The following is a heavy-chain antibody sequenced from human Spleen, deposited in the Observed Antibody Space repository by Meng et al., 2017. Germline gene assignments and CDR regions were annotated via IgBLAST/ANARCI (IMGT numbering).Heavy chain of an antibody. D-gene: IGHD3-10*01. CDR2: MNPNSGNT. Sequence: QVQLGQSGAEVKKSGSSVKVSCKASGYTFTSYDINWVRQATGQGLEWMGWMNPNSGNTGYAQKFQGRVTITRNTSISTAYMELSSLRSEDTAVYYCARSMIRGFNWFDPWGQGTLVTVSS. J-gene: IGHJ5*02. CDR3: ARSMIRGFNWFDP. V-gene: IGHV1-8*03. CDR1: GYTFTSYD.